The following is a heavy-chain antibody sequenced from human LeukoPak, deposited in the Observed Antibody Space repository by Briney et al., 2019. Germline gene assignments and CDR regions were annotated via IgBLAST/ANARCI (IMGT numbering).Heavy chain of an antibody. CDR1: GYSISSGYY. D-gene: IGHD3-22*01. Sequence: SETLSLTCAVSGYSISSGYYWGWIRQPPGKGLEWIGSIYHSGSTYYNPSLKSRVTISVDTSKNQFSLKLSSVTAADTAVYYCARGYYDSSGYYWNYFDYWGQGTLVTVSS. J-gene: IGHJ4*02. CDR3: ARGYYDSSGYYWNYFDY. V-gene: IGHV4-38-2*01. CDR2: IYHSGST.